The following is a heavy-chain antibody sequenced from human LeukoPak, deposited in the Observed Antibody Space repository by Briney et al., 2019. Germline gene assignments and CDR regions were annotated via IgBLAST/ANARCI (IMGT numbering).Heavy chain of an antibody. D-gene: IGHD2-2*02. CDR3: AKAWDTTYTPLDY. J-gene: IGHJ4*02. CDR2: ISTSGGST. Sequence: GGSLRLSCAGSGFTFSSYARSWVRQAPGKGLEWVSGISTSGGSTYYADSVEGRFTISRDNSKNTLYLQMNSLRAEDTAVYHCAKAWDTTYTPLDYWGQGTLVTVSS. V-gene: IGHV3-23*01. CDR1: GFTFSSYA.